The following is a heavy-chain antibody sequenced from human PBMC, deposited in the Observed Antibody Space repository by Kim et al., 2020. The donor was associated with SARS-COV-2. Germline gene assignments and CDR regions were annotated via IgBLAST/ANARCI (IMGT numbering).Heavy chain of an antibody. Sequence: GGSLRLSCAASGFTFRSYAMHWVRQAPGKGLEWVAVILYDGSKTYYVDSVKGRFTISRDNSKYTLSLEMNSLRPEDTAVYYCARDNFIHEAIDSWGQGTLVTVSS. CDR1: GFTFRSYA. CDR2: ILYDGSKT. J-gene: IGHJ4*02. D-gene: IGHD3-16*01. V-gene: IGHV3-30*12. CDR3: ARDNFIHEAIDS.